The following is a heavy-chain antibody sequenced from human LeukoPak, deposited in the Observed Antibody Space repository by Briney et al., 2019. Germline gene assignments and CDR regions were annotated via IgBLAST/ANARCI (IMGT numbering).Heavy chain of an antibody. CDR3: ARERNIVGATRVFDS. D-gene: IGHD1-26*01. J-gene: IGHJ5*01. CDR2: INPNSGGT. CDR1: GYTFTGYY. Sequence: ASVKVSCKASGYTFTGYYMHWVRQAPGQGLEWMGWINPNSGGTNYAQKFQGRVTMTRDTSISTAYMELSRLRSDDTAVYYCARERNIVGATRVFDSWGQGTLVTVSS. V-gene: IGHV1-2*02.